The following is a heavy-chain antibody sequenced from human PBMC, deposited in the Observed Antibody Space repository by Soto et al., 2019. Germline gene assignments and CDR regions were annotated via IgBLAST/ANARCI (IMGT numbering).Heavy chain of an antibody. V-gene: IGHV4-39*01. Sequence: SETLSLTCTLSGGSVTNSSYYWGWIRQSPGKGLEWIGSFYYRGRSYSKSSVKSRVTISVDTSKNRFSLSLNSVTASDTAVYFCVSQRTTVPTQAYFDYWGPGALVTVSS. CDR3: VSQRTTVPTQAYFDY. J-gene: IGHJ4*02. CDR2: FYYRGRS. D-gene: IGHD4-17*01. CDR1: GGSVTNSSYY.